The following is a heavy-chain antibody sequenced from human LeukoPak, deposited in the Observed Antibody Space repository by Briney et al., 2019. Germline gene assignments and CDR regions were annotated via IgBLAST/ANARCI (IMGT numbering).Heavy chain of an antibody. CDR1: GGSFSGYY. Sequence: SETLSLTCAVYGGSFSGYYWSWIRQPPGKGLEWIGEINHSGSTNYNPSLKSRVTISVDTSKNQFSLKLSSVTAADTAVYYCARDIGGSSWYGGYYYYYMDVWGKGTTVTVSS. D-gene: IGHD6-13*01. CDR2: INHSGST. J-gene: IGHJ6*03. V-gene: IGHV4-34*01. CDR3: ARDIGGSSWYGGYYYYYMDV.